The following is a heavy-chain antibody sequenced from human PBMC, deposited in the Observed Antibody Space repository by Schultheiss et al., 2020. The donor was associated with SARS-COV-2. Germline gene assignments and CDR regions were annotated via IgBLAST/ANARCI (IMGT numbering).Heavy chain of an antibody. D-gene: IGHD4-23*01. CDR3: ARGGNAVRWYLDP. J-gene: IGHJ5*02. CDR1: GFTFSSYA. V-gene: IGHV3-23*01. CDR2: ISGDGGST. Sequence: GESLKISCAASGFTFSSYAMSWVRQTPGKGLEYVSSISGDGGSTDYADSVKGRFTISRDNAKNSLYLQMNSLRPEDTAVYYCARGGNAVRWYLDPWGQGTLVTVSS.